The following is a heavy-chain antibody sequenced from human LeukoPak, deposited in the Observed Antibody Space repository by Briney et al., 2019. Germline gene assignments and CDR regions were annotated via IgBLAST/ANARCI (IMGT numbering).Heavy chain of an antibody. D-gene: IGHD3-16*01. CDR3: ARREIFGAHRYLAPDDAFDI. V-gene: IGHV4-39*01. Sequence: SETLSLTCPHSGGSISSRSSYRGWIRQPPGKGLEWIGSIYYSGSTYYNPSLKSRVTISVDTSKNQFSLKLSSVTAADTAVYYCARREIFGAHRYLAPDDAFDIWGQGTMVTVSS. CDR1: GGSISSRSSY. CDR2: IYYSGST. J-gene: IGHJ3*02.